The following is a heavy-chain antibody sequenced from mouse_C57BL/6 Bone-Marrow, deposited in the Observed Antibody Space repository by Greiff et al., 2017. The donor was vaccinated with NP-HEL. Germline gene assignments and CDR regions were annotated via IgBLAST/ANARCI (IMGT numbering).Heavy chain of an antibody. J-gene: IGHJ1*03. CDR2: IDPEDGET. CDR1: GFNIKDYY. Sequence: EVQLQQSGAELVKPGASVKLSCTASGFNIKDYYMHWVKQRTEQGLEWIGRIDPEDGETKYAPKFQGKATIPADTSSNTAYLQRSSLTSEDTAVYYCARGDITTVVADWYFDVWGTGTTVTVSS. V-gene: IGHV14-2*01. D-gene: IGHD1-1*01. CDR3: ARGDITTVVADWYFDV.